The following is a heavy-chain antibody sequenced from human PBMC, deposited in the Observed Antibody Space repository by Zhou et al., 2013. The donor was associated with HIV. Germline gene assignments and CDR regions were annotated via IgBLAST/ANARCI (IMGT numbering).Heavy chain of an antibody. D-gene: IGHD4-17*01. J-gene: IGHJ6*03. Sequence: QVQLVQSGAEVKKPGSSVKVSCKASEGTFRTYGISWVRQAPGQGLEWMGGIIPMLGTSNFAQKFQGRVTIIADKSTSTAYMELSSLTSEDTAVYFCARVTLRYTXGDSGNPTPYFYYMDVWAKGPRSPSP. V-gene: IGHV1-69*06. CDR2: IIPMLGTS. CDR1: EGTFRTYG. CDR3: ARVTLRYTXGDSGNPTPYFYYMDV.